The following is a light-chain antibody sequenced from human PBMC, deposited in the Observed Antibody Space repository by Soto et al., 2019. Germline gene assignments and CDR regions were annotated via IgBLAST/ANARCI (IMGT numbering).Light chain of an antibody. CDR1: HSISSW. Sequence: DIQMTQSPSTLSASVGDRVTITCQASHSISSWLAWYQQKPGKARNLLIYDASSLESGVPLRFSGSGSGTEFTLTISSLQPDDFATYYCQDYNSNSPTFAQGTKVEIK. CDR2: DAS. CDR3: QDYNSNSPT. J-gene: IGKJ1*01. V-gene: IGKV1-5*01.